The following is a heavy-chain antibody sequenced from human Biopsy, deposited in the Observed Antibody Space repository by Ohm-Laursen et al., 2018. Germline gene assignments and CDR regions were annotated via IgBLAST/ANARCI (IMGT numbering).Heavy chain of an antibody. CDR2: INPNNDNT. V-gene: IGHV1-46*01. CDR1: GYTFTNYY. Sequence: GSSVKVSCKASGYTFTNYYLHWVRQAPGQGLEWMGRINPNNDNTAYARKFQGRVTMTKDSSTSTVYMDLSSLTFDDSAIYYCARGPRGLVEITATALYFDFWGQGSLLTVSS. D-gene: IGHD2-8*02. J-gene: IGHJ4*02. CDR3: ARGPRGLVEITATALYFDF.